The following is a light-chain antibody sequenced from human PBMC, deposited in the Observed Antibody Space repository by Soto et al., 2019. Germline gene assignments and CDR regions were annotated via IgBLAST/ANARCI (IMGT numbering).Light chain of an antibody. Sequence: QSVLTQSPSASASLGASVKLTCTLSSGHSSYAIAWHQQQPEKGPRYLMKLNSDGSHSKGDGFPDRFSGSSSGAERYLTISSLQSEDEADYYCQTWGTGIQVFGGGTKVTVL. CDR2: LNSDGSH. CDR1: SGHSSYA. CDR3: QTWGTGIQV. J-gene: IGLJ2*01. V-gene: IGLV4-69*01.